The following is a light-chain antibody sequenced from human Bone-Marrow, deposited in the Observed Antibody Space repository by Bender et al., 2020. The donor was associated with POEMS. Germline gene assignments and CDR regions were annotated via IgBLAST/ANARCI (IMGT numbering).Light chain of an antibody. V-gene: IGLV1-44*01. CDR3: AVWDDSLNGWV. CDR1: SSNIGAHA. CDR2: SSH. J-gene: IGLJ3*02. Sequence: QSVLTQPPSASGTPGQRVTISCSGGSSNIGAHAVNWYQHLPGTAPKLLIYSSHRRPSEVPDRFSGSRSGTSASLAVSGLQSEDEAGYYCAVWDDSLNGWVVGGGTKLTVL.